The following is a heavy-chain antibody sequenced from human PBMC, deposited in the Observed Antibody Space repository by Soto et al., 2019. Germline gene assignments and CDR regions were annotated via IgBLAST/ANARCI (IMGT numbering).Heavy chain of an antibody. J-gene: IGHJ4*02. D-gene: IGHD2-21*01. CDR1: GYTFTEND. CDR2: MNPNSGNT. CDR3: VRAPLDYYSADYFDN. Sequence: QAQLVQSGAEVKRPGASVKVSCKASGYTFTENDINWVRQATGQGLEWMGWMNPNSGNTGYAQKFQGRVTMTRDNSITTAYMELSSLRSEDTAVYFCVRAPLDYYSADYFDNWGQGTLVTVSS. V-gene: IGHV1-8*01.